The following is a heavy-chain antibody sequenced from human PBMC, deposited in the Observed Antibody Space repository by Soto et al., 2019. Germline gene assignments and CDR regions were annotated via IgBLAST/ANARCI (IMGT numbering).Heavy chain of an antibody. CDR1: GGTFSSYT. Sequence: VKVSCKASGGTFSSYTISWVRQAPGQGLEWMGRIIPILGIANYAQKFQGRVTITADKSTSTAYMELSSLRSEDTAVYYCARDLVYADSSSWYVNWGQGTLVTVS. CDR3: ARDLVYADSSSWYVN. J-gene: IGHJ4*02. V-gene: IGHV1-69*04. CDR2: IIPILGIA. D-gene: IGHD6-13*01.